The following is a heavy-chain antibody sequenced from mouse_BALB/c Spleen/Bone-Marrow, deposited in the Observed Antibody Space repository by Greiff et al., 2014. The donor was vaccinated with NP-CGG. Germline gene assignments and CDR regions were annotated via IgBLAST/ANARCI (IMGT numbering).Heavy chain of an antibody. J-gene: IGHJ3*01. Sequence: VKLQESGAELVRPGTSVKVSCKVSGYAFTNYLIEWIKQRPGQGLEWIGVSNPGSGGTNYNEKFKGKATLTADKSSSTAYMQLSSLTPDDSAVYFCARETVRGFAYWGQGTLVTVSA. D-gene: IGHD3-2*01. CDR2: SNPGSGGT. CDR3: ARETVRGFAY. CDR1: GYAFTNYL. V-gene: IGHV1-54*01.